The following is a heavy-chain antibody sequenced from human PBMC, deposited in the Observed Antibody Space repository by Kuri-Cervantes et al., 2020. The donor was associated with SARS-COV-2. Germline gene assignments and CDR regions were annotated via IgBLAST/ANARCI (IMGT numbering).Heavy chain of an antibody. J-gene: IGHJ4*02. CDR1: GGSISSYY. V-gene: IGHV4-59*01. CDR3: ARDRLGRYYFDY. D-gene: IGHD7-27*01. Sequence: SETLSLTCTVSGGSISSYYWSWIRQPPGKGLEWIGYIYHSGSTNYNPSLKSRVTISVDTSKNQFSLKLSSATAADTAVYYCARDRLGRYYFDYWGQGTLVTVSS. CDR2: IYHSGST.